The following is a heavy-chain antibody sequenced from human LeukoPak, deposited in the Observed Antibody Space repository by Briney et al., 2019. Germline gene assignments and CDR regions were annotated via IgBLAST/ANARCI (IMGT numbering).Heavy chain of an antibody. J-gene: IGHJ4*02. CDR2: ISSHGGNR. V-gene: IGHV3-64D*06. CDR1: GFTFSNYV. D-gene: IGHD4-11*01. Sequence: GGSLRLSCSASGFTFSNYVMHWVRQAPGNGLEYVSTISSHGGNRYYADSVKDRFTISRDNSKNTLYFQMSSLRVEDTAVYYCVRRGGGTSVTAGYFDYWGQGILVTVSA. CDR3: VRRGGGTSVTAGYFDY.